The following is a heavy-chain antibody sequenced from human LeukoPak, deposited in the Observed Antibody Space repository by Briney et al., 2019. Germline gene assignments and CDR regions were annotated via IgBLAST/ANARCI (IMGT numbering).Heavy chain of an antibody. CDR1: GYTFTSYY. CDR3: ARDLSSDYYDSSGYYSHFNWFDP. Sequence: GASVKVSCKASGYTFTSYYMHWVRQAPGQGLEWMGIINPSGGSTSYAQKFQGRVTMTRDTSTSTAYMELSSLRSEDTAVYYCARDLSSDYYDSSGYYSHFNWFDPWGQGTLVTVSS. CDR2: INPSGGST. J-gene: IGHJ5*02. V-gene: IGHV1-46*01. D-gene: IGHD3-22*01.